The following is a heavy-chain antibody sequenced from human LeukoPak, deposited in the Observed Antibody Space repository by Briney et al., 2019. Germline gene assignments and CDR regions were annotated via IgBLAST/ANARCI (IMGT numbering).Heavy chain of an antibody. D-gene: IGHD3-22*01. Sequence: SVKVSCKASGGTFSSYTISWVRQAPGQGLEWMGRIIPILGIANYAQKFQGRVTITADKSTSTAYMELSSLRSEDTAVYYCTSSSRTYYYDSSGYPLLHYWGQGTLVTVSS. CDR1: GGTFSSYT. CDR2: IIPILGIA. J-gene: IGHJ4*02. V-gene: IGHV1-69*02. CDR3: TSSSRTYYYDSSGYPLLHY.